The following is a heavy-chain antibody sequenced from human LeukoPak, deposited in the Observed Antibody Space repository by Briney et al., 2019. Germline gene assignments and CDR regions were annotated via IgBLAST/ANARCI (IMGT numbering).Heavy chain of an antibody. CDR2: IYYSGGT. V-gene: IGHV4-59*01. CDR3: ARGGDSSGYYYPVFDY. D-gene: IGHD3-22*01. CDR1: GGSISSYY. Sequence: SETLSLTCTVSGGSISSYYWSWIRQSPGKGLEWIGYIYYSGGTNYNPSLKSRVTTSVDTSKKQSSLKLSSVTAADTAVYYCARGGDSSGYYYPVFDYWGQGTLVTVSS. J-gene: IGHJ4*02.